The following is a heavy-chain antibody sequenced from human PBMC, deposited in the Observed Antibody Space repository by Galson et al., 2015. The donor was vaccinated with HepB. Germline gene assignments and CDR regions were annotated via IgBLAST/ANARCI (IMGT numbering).Heavy chain of an antibody. Sequence: SLRLSCAASGFTFSSYGMHWVRQAPGKGLEWVAVLWYDGSNKYYGDSVKGRFTISRDNSKNTLYLQMNSLRAEDTAVYYCARQYSSSYAFDNWGQGTVVTVSS. J-gene: IGHJ4*02. V-gene: IGHV3-33*08. CDR2: LWYDGSNK. CDR1: GFTFSSYG. CDR3: ARQYSSSYAFDN. D-gene: IGHD6-13*01.